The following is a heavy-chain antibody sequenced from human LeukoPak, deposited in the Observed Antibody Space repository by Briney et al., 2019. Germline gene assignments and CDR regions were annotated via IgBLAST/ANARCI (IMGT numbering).Heavy chain of an antibody. CDR3: ARGPLRSAAGIRRGSDY. D-gene: IGHD6-13*01. V-gene: IGHV4-34*01. CDR2: INHSGST. Sequence: PSETLSLTCAVYGGSFSGYYWSWIRQSPGKGLEWIGEINHSGSTNYNPSLKSRVTISVDTSKNQFSLKLSSVTAADTAVYYCARGPLRSAAGIRRGSDYWGQGTLVTVSS. J-gene: IGHJ4*02. CDR1: GGSFSGYY.